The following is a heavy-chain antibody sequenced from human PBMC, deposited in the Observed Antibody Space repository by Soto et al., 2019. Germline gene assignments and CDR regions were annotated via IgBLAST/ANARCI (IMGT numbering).Heavy chain of an antibody. CDR2: TRNKANSYTT. V-gene: IGHV3-72*01. CDR1: GFTFSDHY. D-gene: IGHD3-10*02. CDR3: ARVITMIGPKWYYGMDV. J-gene: IGHJ6*02. Sequence: PGGSLRLSCAASGFTFSDHYMDWVRQAPGKGLEWVGRTRNKANSYTTEYAASVKGRFTISRDDSKNSLYLQMNSLKTEDTAVYYCARVITMIGPKWYYGMDVWGQGTTVTVSS.